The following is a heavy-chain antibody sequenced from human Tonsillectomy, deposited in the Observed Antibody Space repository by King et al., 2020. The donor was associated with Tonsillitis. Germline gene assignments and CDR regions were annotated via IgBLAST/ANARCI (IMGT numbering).Heavy chain of an antibody. D-gene: IGHD3-3*01. Sequence: VQLVESGGGVVQPGGSLRLSCEASGFTFSTYGIHWVRQAPGKGLEWVAIIAYDGSDKYYADSVKGRFTISRDNSKNTLYLQMNSLRAEDAAVYYCAGGSEWLVTPFSAFDIWGQGTMVTVSS. CDR1: GFTFSTYG. V-gene: IGHV3-33*05. J-gene: IGHJ3*02. CDR3: AGGSEWLVTPFSAFDI. CDR2: IAYDGSDK.